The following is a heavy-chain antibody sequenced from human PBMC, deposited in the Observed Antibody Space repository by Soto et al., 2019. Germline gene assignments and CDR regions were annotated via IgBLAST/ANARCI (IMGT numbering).Heavy chain of an antibody. V-gene: IGHV3-30*18. Sequence: GGSLRLSCAASGFTFSSYGMHWVRQAPGKGLEWVAVISYDGSNKYYADSVKGRFTISRDNSKNTQYLQMSSLRADDTALYYCVKGEYYYDSSGYYPFDYWGQGTLVNVSS. D-gene: IGHD3-22*01. J-gene: IGHJ4*02. CDR1: GFTFSSYG. CDR2: ISYDGSNK. CDR3: VKGEYYYDSSGYYPFDY.